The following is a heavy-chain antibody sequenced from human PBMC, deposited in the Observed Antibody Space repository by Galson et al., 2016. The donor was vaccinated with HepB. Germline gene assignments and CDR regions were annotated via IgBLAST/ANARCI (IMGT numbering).Heavy chain of an antibody. CDR3: AREVGFYHYIDY. CDR1: GYIITNYY. CDR2: INPLDGTT. D-gene: IGHD3-16*01. J-gene: IGHJ4*02. V-gene: IGHV1-46*01. Sequence: SVKVSCKASGYIITNYYMHWMRQAPGQGLEWMGLINPLDGTTAYAQKFQGRATLTRDTSTNTLYLSLDGLTSDDSAVYFCAREVGFYHYIDYWGQGTLVAVSS.